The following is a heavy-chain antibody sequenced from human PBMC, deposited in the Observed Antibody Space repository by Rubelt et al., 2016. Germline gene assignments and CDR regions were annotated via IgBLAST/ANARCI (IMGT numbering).Heavy chain of an antibody. D-gene: IGHD3-3*01. Sequence: VQLVESGGGLVQPGGSLRLSCEGSGFTSSSYGMHWVRQAPGKGLEWVAAMWFDGSNKYYADSVKGRFTISRDNSKNTLYLQMNSPEAEATAVYYGARDPDDFWSGYWDYWGQGTLITVSS. CDR3: ARDPDDFWSGYWDY. V-gene: IGHV3-33*08. J-gene: IGHJ4*02. CDR1: GFTSSSYG. CDR2: MWFDGSNK.